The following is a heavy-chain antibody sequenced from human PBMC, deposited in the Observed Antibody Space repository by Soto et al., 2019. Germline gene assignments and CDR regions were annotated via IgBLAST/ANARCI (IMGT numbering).Heavy chain of an antibody. CDR1: GFIFSRYS. CDR3: ARARDIVVVPAILDN. Sequence: QVQLVESGGGVVQPGRSLRLSCAASGFIFSRYSMHWVRQAPGKGLAWVAVISSDGSTKYYADSVKGRFTISRDNSKNTLFLQMNSLRPEDTAVYFCARARDIVVVPAILDNWGQGTLVTVSS. CDR2: ISSDGSTK. D-gene: IGHD2-2*01. V-gene: IGHV3-30-3*01. J-gene: IGHJ4*02.